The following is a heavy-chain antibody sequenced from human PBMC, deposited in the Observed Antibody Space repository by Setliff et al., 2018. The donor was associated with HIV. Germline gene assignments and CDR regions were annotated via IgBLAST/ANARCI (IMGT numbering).Heavy chain of an antibody. J-gene: IGHJ6*03. V-gene: IGHV4-39*07. D-gene: IGHD2-2*01. CDR2: VSYTGST. CDR3: VRGYCSSTTCYDDYYYMDV. Sequence: PSETLSLTCTVSGGSISSNSYYWGWIRQSPGKGLEWIGSVSYTGSTNYNPSLKSRVTISVDTSNNQFFLKLSSVTAADTAVYYCVRGYCSSTTCYDDYYYMDVWGKGSTVTVSS. CDR1: GGSISSNSYY.